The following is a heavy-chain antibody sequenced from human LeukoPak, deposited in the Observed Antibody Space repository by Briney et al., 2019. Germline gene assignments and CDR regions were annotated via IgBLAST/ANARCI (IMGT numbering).Heavy chain of an antibody. Sequence: GGSLRLSCAASGFTFGRLAMTWVRQAPGKGLEWVSTISASGPYYADAVRGRFTISRDNSRNTLSLQMDSLRAEDTAVYYCAKDHESDGYPCLDHWGLGTLVTVSS. CDR2: ISASGP. D-gene: IGHD3-22*01. V-gene: IGHV3-23*01. CDR3: AKDHESDGYPCLDH. CDR1: GFTFGRLA. J-gene: IGHJ4*02.